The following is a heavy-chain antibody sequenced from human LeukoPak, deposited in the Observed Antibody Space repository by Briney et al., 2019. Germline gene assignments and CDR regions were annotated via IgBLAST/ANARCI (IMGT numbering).Heavy chain of an antibody. Sequence: ASVKVSCKASGGTFSSYAISWVRQAPGQGLEWMGWISAYNGNTNYAQKFQGRVTMTTDTSTSTAYMELRSLRSDDTAVYYCATDNYYGSGRGMDVWGQGTTVTVSS. CDR3: ATDNYYGSGRGMDV. V-gene: IGHV1-18*01. J-gene: IGHJ6*02. CDR1: GGTFSSYA. CDR2: ISAYNGNT. D-gene: IGHD3-10*01.